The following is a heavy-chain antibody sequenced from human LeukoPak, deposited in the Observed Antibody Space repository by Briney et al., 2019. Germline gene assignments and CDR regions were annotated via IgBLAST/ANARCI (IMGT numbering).Heavy chain of an antibody. J-gene: IGHJ4*02. D-gene: IGHD6-19*01. CDR2: ISGSGGST. V-gene: IGHV3-23*01. CDR3: AKAEALVRAGFDY. CDR1: GFTFGSYA. Sequence: PGGSLRLSCAASGFTFGSYAMSWVRQAPGKGLEWVSAISGSGGSTFYADSVKGRFTISRDNSKNTLYLQMNSLRAEDTAVYYCAKAEALVRAGFDYWGQGTLVTVSS.